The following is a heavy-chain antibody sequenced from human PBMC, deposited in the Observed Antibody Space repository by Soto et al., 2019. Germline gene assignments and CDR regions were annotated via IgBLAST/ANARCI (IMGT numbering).Heavy chain of an antibody. D-gene: IGHD5-18*01. CDR1: GGTXISYA. V-gene: IGHV1-69*06. CDR2: IIPVFCTG. Sequence: SXKVSFKAAGGTXISYASGWVRQAPGQGLEWIGGIIPVFCTGIYAQKFQGRVTITADKSTNKAYMELSSLRSEYTAVYFCARVGGTGGYTYGLDYWGQGTLGTVSS. J-gene: IGHJ4*02. CDR3: ARVGGTGGYTYGLDY.